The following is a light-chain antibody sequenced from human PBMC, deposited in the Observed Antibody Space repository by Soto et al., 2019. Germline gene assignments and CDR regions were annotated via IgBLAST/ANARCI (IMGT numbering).Light chain of an antibody. CDR2: KAS. CDR3: LQHKSYPIT. CDR1: QNINIW. Sequence: DIRMTQSPSTLSSSVGDRVTITCRASQNINIWLAWYQQKPGKAPKLLIYKASSLDSGVPSRFSGSGSGTEFTLTISSLQPEDFATYYCLQHKSYPITFGQGTRLEIK. J-gene: IGKJ5*01. V-gene: IGKV1-5*03.